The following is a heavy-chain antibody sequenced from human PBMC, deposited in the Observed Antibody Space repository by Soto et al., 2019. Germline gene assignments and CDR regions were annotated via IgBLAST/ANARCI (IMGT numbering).Heavy chain of an antibody. V-gene: IGHV4-34*01. CDR2: IKHSGST. CDR1: GGSFNGYY. CDR3: ARDGYGGFDY. D-gene: IGHD1-26*01. J-gene: IGHJ4*02. Sequence: PSETLSLTCAVYGGSFNGYYWTWIRQPPGKGLEWIGEIKHSGSTNYNPSLKSRVTISVDKSKNQFSLKLSSVTAADTAVYYCARDGYGGFDYWGQGTLVTVSS.